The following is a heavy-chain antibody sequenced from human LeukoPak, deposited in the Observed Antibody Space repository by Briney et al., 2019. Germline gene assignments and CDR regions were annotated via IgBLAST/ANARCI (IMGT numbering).Heavy chain of an antibody. CDR1: GGTFSSYA. D-gene: IGHD5-24*01. CDR2: IIPIFGTA. CDR3: ARVVEMATINWFDP. V-gene: IGHV1-69*05. Sequence: SVKVSCKASGGTFSSYAISWVRQAPGQGLKWMGGIIPIFGTANYAQKFQGRVTITTDESTSTAYMELSSLRSEDTAVYYCARVVEMATINWFDPWGQGTLVTVSS. J-gene: IGHJ5*02.